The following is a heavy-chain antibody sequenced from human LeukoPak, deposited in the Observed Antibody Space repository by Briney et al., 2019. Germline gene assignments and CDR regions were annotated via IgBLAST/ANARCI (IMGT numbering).Heavy chain of an antibody. CDR3: ARGRSMRLSISAYSTLGY. D-gene: IGHD2/OR15-2a*01. Sequence: ASVKVSCKASGYTFTSYDINWVRQATGQGLEWMGWMNPNSGNTGYAQKFQGRVTMTRNTSISTAYMELSSLRSEDTAVYYCARGRSMRLSISAYSTLGYWGQGTLVTVSS. V-gene: IGHV1-8*01. J-gene: IGHJ4*02. CDR1: GYTFTSYD. CDR2: MNPNSGNT.